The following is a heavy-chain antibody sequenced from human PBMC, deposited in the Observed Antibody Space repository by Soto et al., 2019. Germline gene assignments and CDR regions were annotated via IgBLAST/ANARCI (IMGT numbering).Heavy chain of an antibody. Sequence: EVQLVESGGGLVKPGGSLRLSCAASGFTFSSYSMNWVRQAPGKGLEWVPSISSSSSYIYYADSVKGRFTISRDNTKNSLYLQMNSLRAEDTAVYYCARVRGGQNWNYPDAFDIWGQGTMVTVSS. J-gene: IGHJ3*02. CDR2: ISSSSSYI. CDR1: GFTFSSYS. CDR3: ARVRGGQNWNYPDAFDI. D-gene: IGHD1-7*01. V-gene: IGHV3-21*01.